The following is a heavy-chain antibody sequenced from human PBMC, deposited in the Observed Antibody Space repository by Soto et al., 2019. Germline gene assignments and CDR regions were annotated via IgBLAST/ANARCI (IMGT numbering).Heavy chain of an antibody. CDR3: ARGDSSGWSDHFDY. CDR1: GFTYSTYA. J-gene: IGHJ4*02. CDR2: ISNGGNSE. Sequence: QVQLVESGGGVVQPGRSLRLSCAASGFTYSTYALHWVRQAPGKGLEWVAVISNGGNSEYYADSVKGRFTISRDNSKNTLYLQMDSLRADDTAVYYCARGDSSGWSDHFDYWGQGTLVTVSS. V-gene: IGHV3-30-3*01. D-gene: IGHD6-19*01.